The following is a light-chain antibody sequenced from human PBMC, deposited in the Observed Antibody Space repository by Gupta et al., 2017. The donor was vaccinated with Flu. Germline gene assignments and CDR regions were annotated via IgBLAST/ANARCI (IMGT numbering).Light chain of an antibody. CDR2: GAS. CDR3: QQCNNWPLT. CDR1: QSVSSN. Sequence: GERATLSCRASQSVSSNLAWYQQKPGQAPRLLIFGASTGATGIPARFSGSGSGTEFTLTISSLQSEDFAVYYCQQCNNWPLTFGGGTKVEIK. J-gene: IGKJ4*01. V-gene: IGKV3-15*01.